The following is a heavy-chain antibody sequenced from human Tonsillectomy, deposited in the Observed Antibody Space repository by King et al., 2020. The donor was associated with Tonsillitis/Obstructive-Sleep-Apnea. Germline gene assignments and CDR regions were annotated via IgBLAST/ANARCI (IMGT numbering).Heavy chain of an antibody. V-gene: IGHV4-59*01. CDR2: IYDSGST. CDR3: ARDMVLEAGGDAFDI. D-gene: IGHD2-8*01. CDR1: GGSISRYY. Sequence: VQLQESGPGLVKPSENLSLTCTVSGGSISRYYWSWIRQPPGKGLEWIGYIYDSGSTNYNPSLKSRVTISVDTSKNQLSLKLTSVTAADTAVYYCARDMVLEAGGDAFDIWGQGTMVTVSS. J-gene: IGHJ3*02.